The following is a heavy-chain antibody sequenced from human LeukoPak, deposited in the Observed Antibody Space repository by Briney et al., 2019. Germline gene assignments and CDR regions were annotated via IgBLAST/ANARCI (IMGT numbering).Heavy chain of an antibody. CDR3: VRYGYNYGSNWFDP. J-gene: IGHJ5*02. CDR2: INPTGTDT. V-gene: IGHV1-46*01. CDR1: GYTFSTYY. Sequence: ASVKLSCKASGYTFSTYYMYWVRQSPGPGLEWMGAINPTGTDTIYAQTFHGRVTMTRDLSTRTVYLELSRLRSEDTAAYYCVRYGYNYGSNWFDPWGQGTLVTVSS. D-gene: IGHD5-18*01.